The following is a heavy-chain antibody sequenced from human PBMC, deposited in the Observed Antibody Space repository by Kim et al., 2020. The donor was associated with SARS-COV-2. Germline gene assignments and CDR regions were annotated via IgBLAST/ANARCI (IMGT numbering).Heavy chain of an antibody. CDR2: IYYSGST. J-gene: IGHJ4*02. Sequence: SETLSLTCTVSGGSISSYYWSWIRQPPGKGLEWIGYIYYSGSTNYNPSLKSRVTISVDTSKNQFSLKLSSVTAAYTAVYYCARASVSQNRYSSSWYWSPSFDYWGQGTLVTVSS. D-gene: IGHD6-13*01. V-gene: IGHV4-59*13. CDR1: GGSISSYY. CDR3: ARASVSQNRYSSSWYWSPSFDY.